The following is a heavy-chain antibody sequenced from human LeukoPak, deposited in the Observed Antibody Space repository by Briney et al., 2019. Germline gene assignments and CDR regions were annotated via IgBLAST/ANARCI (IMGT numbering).Heavy chain of an antibody. D-gene: IGHD6-13*01. CDR3: AREAIIAAAGKVSGFDY. CDR2: IYYSGST. J-gene: IGHJ4*02. CDR1: GGSISSSSYY. Sequence: SETLSLTCTVSGGSISSSSYYWGWIRQPPGKGLEWIGSIYYSGSTYFNPSLKSRVTISVGTSKNQFSLKLSSVTAADTAVYYCAREAIIAAAGKVSGFDYWGQGTLVTVSS. V-gene: IGHV4-39*07.